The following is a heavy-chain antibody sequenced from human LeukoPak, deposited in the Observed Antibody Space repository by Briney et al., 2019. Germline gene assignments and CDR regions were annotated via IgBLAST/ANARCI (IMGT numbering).Heavy chain of an antibody. CDR1: GFTFSGYD. CDR2: ITSTGSAI. CDR3: ARDSAGILWS. Sequence: PGGSLRLSCAASGFTFSGYDMNWVRQAPGKGLEWISFITSTGSAIYYSDSVKGRFTISRHNAGNSLFLQMNSLTAEDTAVYYCARDSAGILWSWGQGTLVTVS. V-gene: IGHV3-48*03. J-gene: IGHJ4*02. D-gene: IGHD2-21*01.